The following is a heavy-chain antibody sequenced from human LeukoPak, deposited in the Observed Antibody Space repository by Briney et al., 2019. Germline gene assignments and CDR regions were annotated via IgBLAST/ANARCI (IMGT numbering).Heavy chain of an antibody. Sequence: GGSLRLSCAASGVTFRGSAMHGVRQASGKGLEWVGRIRSKANSYATAYAASVKGRFTISRDDSKNTAYLQMNSLKTGDTAVYYCTVTTGYYYYMDVWGKGTTVTVSS. CDR1: GVTFRGSA. J-gene: IGHJ6*03. D-gene: IGHD4-17*01. CDR2: IRSKANSYAT. V-gene: IGHV3-73*01. CDR3: TVTTGYYYYMDV.